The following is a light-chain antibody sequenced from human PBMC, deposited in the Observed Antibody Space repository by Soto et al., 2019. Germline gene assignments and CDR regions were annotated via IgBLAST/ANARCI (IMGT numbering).Light chain of an antibody. CDR3: QQYYSYPWT. V-gene: IGKV1-39*01. J-gene: IGKJ1*01. Sequence: DIQMTPSPASLSASVGDGVTITSRASQSISSYLNWYQQKPGKAPKLLIYAASSLQSGVPSRFSGSGSGTDVTLTISCLQPEDFATYYCQQYYSYPWTFGQGTKVDIK. CDR1: QSISSY. CDR2: AAS.